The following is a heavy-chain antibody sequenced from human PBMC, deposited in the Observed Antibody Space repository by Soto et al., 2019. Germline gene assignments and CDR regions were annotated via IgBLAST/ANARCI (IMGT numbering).Heavy chain of an antibody. CDR3: ERVERDYWRGFHTTNWIDP. CDR2: IHDSGST. Sequence: SETLSLTCSVSGGSISGFYWTWIRQPPGKGLEWIGYIHDSGSTNYNPALESRVSISVDTSKNELPLKLSSVTAADTAMYYCERVERDYWRGFHTTNWIDPWGQGTLVTVSS. D-gene: IGHD3-3*01. CDR1: GGSISGFY. J-gene: IGHJ5*02. V-gene: IGHV4-59*01.